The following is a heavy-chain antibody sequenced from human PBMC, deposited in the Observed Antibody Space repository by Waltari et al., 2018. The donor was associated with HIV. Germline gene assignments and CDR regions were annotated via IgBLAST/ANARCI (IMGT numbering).Heavy chain of an antibody. CDR1: GFTFDDYG. CDR2: IKFNGYTT. D-gene: IGHD6-13*01. J-gene: IGHJ5*01. Sequence: EVQLVESGGQVIRPGGSLRLSCVASGFTFDDYGMNWVRQVPGKGLGRICSIKFNGYTTGCSDAVVVRFTISRDNARKALQLQMHSLRVDDTAIYYCVRGFREGHDSSWFLMWFESWGPGTPVIVST. CDR3: VRGFREGHDSSWFLMWFES. V-gene: IGHV3-20*04.